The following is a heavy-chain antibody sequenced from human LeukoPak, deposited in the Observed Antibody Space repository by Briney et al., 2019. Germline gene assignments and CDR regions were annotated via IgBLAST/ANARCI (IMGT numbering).Heavy chain of an antibody. CDR3: ASYVVVPAASGVVVEHNWFDP. CDR2: IYYSGST. V-gene: IGHV4-30-4*01. D-gene: IGHD2-2*01. CDR1: GGSISSGDYY. Sequence: KPSETLSLTCTVSGGSISSGDYYWSWIRQPPGRGLEWIGYIYYSGSTYYNPSLKSRVTISVDTSKNQFSLKLSSVTAADTAVYYCASYVVVPAASGVVVEHNWFDPWGQGTLVTVSS. J-gene: IGHJ5*02.